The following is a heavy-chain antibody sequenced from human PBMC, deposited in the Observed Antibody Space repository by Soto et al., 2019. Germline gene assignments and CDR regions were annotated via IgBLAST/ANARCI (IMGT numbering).Heavy chain of an antibody. CDR1: GASISSNH. CDR2: IYDSGSS. J-gene: IGHJ4*02. D-gene: IGHD2-15*01. V-gene: IGHV4-59*01. Sequence: SETLSLTCTVSGASISSNHWSWIRQPPGKGLEWIGYIYDSGSSRYNPSLKSRVIISVDTSKNQFSLRLSSVTAADTAVYHCARRYCSGGSCYYFDYWGQGTLVNVAS. CDR3: ARRYCSGGSCYYFDY.